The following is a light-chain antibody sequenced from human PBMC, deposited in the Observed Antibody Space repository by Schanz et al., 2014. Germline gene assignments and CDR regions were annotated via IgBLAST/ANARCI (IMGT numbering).Light chain of an antibody. Sequence: DIVMTQSPLSLSVTPGEPASISCRSSHSLLHSNGYKFLDWYLQKPGQSPQLLIYLGSNRASGVPDRFSGSGSGTDFTLKISRVEAEDVGVYYCMQALQTPLTFGGGTKVEIK. CDR2: LGS. J-gene: IGKJ4*01. CDR3: MQALQTPLT. CDR1: HSLLHSNGYKF. V-gene: IGKV2-28*01.